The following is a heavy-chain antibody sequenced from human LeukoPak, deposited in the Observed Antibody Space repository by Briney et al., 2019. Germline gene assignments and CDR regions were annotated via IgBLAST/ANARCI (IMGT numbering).Heavy chain of an antibody. Sequence: GRSLRLSGAASGFTFSSYAMHWVRQAPGKGLEWVAVISYDGNNKYYADSVKGRFTISRDNSKNTLYLQMYSLRAEDTAVYYCARDKSCSGGSCYYFDYWGQGTLVTVSS. CDR2: ISYDGNNK. J-gene: IGHJ4*02. D-gene: IGHD2-15*01. CDR3: ARDKSCSGGSCYYFDY. V-gene: IGHV3-30-3*01. CDR1: GFTFSSYA.